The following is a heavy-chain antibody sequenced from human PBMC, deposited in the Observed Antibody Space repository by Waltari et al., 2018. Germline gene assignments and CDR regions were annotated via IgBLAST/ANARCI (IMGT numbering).Heavy chain of an antibody. Sequence: EGQLMESGGGLVQPGRSLRLSCAASGLTFDDYAMHWVRQGPGKGRYGFAGINWNSGTLAYAGAGKGRFTIARDNAGNSLYLQMDSLRPEDTALYFCAKKMDTVFGDLIMHGAYDSWGQGTLVTVSS. CDR3: AKKMDTVFGDLIMHGAYDS. CDR2: INWNSGTL. CDR1: GLTFDDYA. V-gene: IGHV3-9*01. J-gene: IGHJ4*02. D-gene: IGHD3-3*01.